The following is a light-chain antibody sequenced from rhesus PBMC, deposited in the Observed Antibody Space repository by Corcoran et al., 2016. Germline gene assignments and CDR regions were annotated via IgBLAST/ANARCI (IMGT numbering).Light chain of an antibody. J-gene: IGKJ1*01. V-gene: IGKV1-22*01. CDR1: QGISSW. CDR3: QRNSGRPWT. CDR2: KAS. Sequence: DIQMTQSPSSLSASVGDTVTITCRASQGISSWLAWYQQKPGKAPKLLISKASSLQSGVPSRFSGSGSGTDFTLTISSLQSEDFATYYCQRNSGRPWTVGQGTKVEIK.